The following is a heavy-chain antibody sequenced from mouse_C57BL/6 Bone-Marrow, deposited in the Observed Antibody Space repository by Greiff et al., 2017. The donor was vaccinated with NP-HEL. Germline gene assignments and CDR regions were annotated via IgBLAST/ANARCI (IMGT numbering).Heavy chain of an antibody. Sequence: QVQLQQPGAELVKPGASVKMSCKASGYTFTSYWITWVKQRPGQGLEWIGDIYPGSGSTNYNEKFKSKATLTVDTSSSTAYMQLSSLTSEDSAVYYCARYYYGSSYSWYFDVWGTGTTVTVSS. CDR1: GYTFTSYW. J-gene: IGHJ1*03. V-gene: IGHV1-55*01. D-gene: IGHD1-1*01. CDR3: ARYYYGSSYSWYFDV. CDR2: IYPGSGST.